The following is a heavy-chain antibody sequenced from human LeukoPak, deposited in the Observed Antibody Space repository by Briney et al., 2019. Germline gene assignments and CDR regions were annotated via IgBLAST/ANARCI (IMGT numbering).Heavy chain of an antibody. CDR3: ASGGGVDY. J-gene: IGHJ4*02. D-gene: IGHD3-16*01. V-gene: IGHV3-48*02. CDR2: ISPSSSTI. CDR1: GFTVSTNC. Sequence: GGSLRLSCAASGFTVSTNCMNWVRQAPGEGLEWVSYISPSSSTIYYADSVRGRFTISRDNAKNSLYLQMNSLRDEDTAVYYCASGGGVDYWGQGTLVTVSS.